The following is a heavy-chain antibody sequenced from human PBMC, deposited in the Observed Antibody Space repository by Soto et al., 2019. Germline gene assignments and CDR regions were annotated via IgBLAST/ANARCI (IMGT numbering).Heavy chain of an antibody. D-gene: IGHD1-20*01. Sequence: QVQLQESGPGLVKPSEILSLTSTVSGDSVSSDFWNWIRQPPGKGLEWIGYIYYSGSLNYNPSLQSRVTISVHTSKNQISLKLTSVTAADTAVYYCARRYNWNADAFDIWGPGTIVTVSS. CDR1: GDSVSSDF. CDR3: ARRYNWNADAFDI. CDR2: IYYSGSL. V-gene: IGHV4-59*02. J-gene: IGHJ3*02.